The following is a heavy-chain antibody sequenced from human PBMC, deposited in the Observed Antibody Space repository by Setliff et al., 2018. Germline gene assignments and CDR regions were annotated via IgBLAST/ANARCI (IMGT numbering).Heavy chain of an antibody. D-gene: IGHD3-3*01. V-gene: IGHV1-8*02. CDR1: GYPFISYD. Sequence: ASVKVSCKASGYPFISYDINWVRQAPGQGLEWMGWMNPNSGKTGYAQKFQGRFTISRDHSKNTLYLQMNSLRGEDTAVYFCARDSRVTVNYNFWSGQLDNWGQGALVTVSS. CDR2: MNPNSGKT. CDR3: ARDSRVTVNYNFWSGQLDN. J-gene: IGHJ4*02.